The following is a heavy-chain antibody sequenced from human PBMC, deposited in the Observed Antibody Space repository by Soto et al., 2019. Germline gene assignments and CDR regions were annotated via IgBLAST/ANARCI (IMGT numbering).Heavy chain of an antibody. D-gene: IGHD2-2*01. CDR3: AKDRGYCSSTSCYAFDY. Sequence: EVQLLESGGGLVQPGGSLRLSCAASGFTFSSYAMSWVRQAPGKGLEWVSAISGSGVSTYYADSVKGRFTISRDNSKNTLYLQMNSLRAEDTAVYYCAKDRGYCSSTSCYAFDYWGQGTLVTVSS. J-gene: IGHJ4*02. CDR1: GFTFSSYA. CDR2: ISGSGVST. V-gene: IGHV3-23*01.